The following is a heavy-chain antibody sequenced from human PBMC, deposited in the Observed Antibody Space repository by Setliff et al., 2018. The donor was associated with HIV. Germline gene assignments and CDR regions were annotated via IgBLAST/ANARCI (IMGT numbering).Heavy chain of an antibody. CDR3: ARVYYGDLEY. CDR1: GGSISTNNFF. CDR2: VDYSGST. V-gene: IGHV4-39*01. Sequence: PSETLSLTCTVSGGSISTNNFFWGWLRQPPGKGLEWIGTVDYSGSTNYTPSLKSRVTISVDTSKNQFSLNLSSVTAADTAVYFCARVYYGDLEYWGQGTLVTVSS. J-gene: IGHJ4*02. D-gene: IGHD4-17*01.